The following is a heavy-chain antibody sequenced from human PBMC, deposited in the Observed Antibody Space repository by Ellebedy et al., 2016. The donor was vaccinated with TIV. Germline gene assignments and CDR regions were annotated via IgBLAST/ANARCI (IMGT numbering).Heavy chain of an antibody. CDR2: INGDGGAT. CDR3: TRGLDV. J-gene: IGHJ6*02. CDR1: GFTFSDYW. Sequence: PGGSLRLSCTASGFTFSDYWIHWVRQPPGKGLVWVSRINGDGGATNYADSVRGRFSMSRDNDKNRLYLRMNSLRVEDSAIYYCTRGLDVWGQGTTVIVSS. V-gene: IGHV3-74*01.